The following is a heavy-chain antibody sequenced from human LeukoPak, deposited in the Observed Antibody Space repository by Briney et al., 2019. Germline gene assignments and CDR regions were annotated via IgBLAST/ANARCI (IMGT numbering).Heavy chain of an antibody. Sequence: GGSPRLSCVASGFIFSDYEMNWVRQAPGKGLEYISYISGSGNTMNYADSVKGRFIISRDNAKNSLHLQMNSLRVEDTAFYYCAGDRPGTTYGFAHWGQGTLVSVSS. CDR2: ISGSGNTM. CDR3: AGDRPGTTYGFAH. D-gene: IGHD1-14*01. J-gene: IGHJ5*02. V-gene: IGHV3-48*03. CDR1: GFIFSDYE.